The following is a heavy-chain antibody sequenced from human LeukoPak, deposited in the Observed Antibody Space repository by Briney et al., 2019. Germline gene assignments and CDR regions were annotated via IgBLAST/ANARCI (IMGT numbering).Heavy chain of an antibody. J-gene: IGHJ4*02. V-gene: IGHV1-18*04. CDR2: FSAYNGNT. CDR1: GYTFTGYY. Sequence: ASVKVSCKASGYTFTGYYMHWVRQAPGQGLEWMGWFSAYNGNTNYAQKLQGRVTMTTDTSTSTAYMELRSLRSDDTAVYYCARGPFLWFGELLSDFDYWGQGTLVTVSS. D-gene: IGHD3-10*01. CDR3: ARGPFLWFGELLSDFDY.